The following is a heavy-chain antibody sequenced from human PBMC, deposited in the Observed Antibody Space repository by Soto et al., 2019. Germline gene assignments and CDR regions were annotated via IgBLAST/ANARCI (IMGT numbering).Heavy chain of an antibody. J-gene: IGHJ3*02. CDR3: ARDSNRAVAGTGAFDI. CDR1: GGSISSGGYY. D-gene: IGHD6-19*01. Sequence: SETLSLTCTVSGGSISSGGYYWSWIRQHPGKGLEWIGYIYYSGSTYYNPSLKSRVTISVDTSKNQFSLKLSSVTAADTAVYYCARDSNRAVAGTGAFDIWGQGTMVTVS. V-gene: IGHV4-31*03. CDR2: IYYSGST.